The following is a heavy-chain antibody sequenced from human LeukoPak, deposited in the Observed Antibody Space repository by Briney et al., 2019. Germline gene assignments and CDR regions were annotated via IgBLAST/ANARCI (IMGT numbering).Heavy chain of an antibody. Sequence: GGSLRLSCAASGFTFSSYSMNWVRQAPGKGLEWVSYISSSSSTIYYADSVKGRFTVSRDNAKNSLYLQMSSLRAEDTAVYYCARGGISSSWESDAFDIWGQGTMVTISS. J-gene: IGHJ3*02. V-gene: IGHV3-48*04. D-gene: IGHD6-13*01. CDR2: ISSSSSTI. CDR3: ARGGISSSWESDAFDI. CDR1: GFTFSSYS.